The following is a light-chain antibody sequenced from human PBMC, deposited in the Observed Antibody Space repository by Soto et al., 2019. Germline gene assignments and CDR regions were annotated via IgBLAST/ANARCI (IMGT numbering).Light chain of an antibody. CDR1: QSISNT. CDR2: GAS. J-gene: IGKJ1*01. Sequence: DIVRTQSPATLSVSPEDQVSLSCRANQSISNTLAWYQQKPGQAPRLLIYGASTRATGIPARFSGSGSGTEFTLTISSLQSEDFAVYYCQQYNNWPWTFGQGTMVDIK. V-gene: IGKV3-15*01. CDR3: QQYNNWPWT.